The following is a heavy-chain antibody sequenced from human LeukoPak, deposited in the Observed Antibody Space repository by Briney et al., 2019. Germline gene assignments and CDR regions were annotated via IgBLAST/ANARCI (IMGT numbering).Heavy chain of an antibody. CDR2: INPSGGST. V-gene: IGHV1-46*01. CDR1: GYTFTSYY. D-gene: IGHD3-22*01. CDR3: ARLSNTMIADY. Sequence: GASVKVSCKASGYTFTSYYMHWVRQPPGQGLEWMGIINPSGGSTSYAQKFQGRVTMTRDTSTSTVYMELSSLRSEDTAVYYCARLSNTMIADYWGQGTLVTVSS. J-gene: IGHJ4*02.